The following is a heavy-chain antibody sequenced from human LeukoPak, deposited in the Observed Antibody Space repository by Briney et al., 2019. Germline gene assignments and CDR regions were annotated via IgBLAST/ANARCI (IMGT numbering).Heavy chain of an antibody. CDR2: ISNSSATI. Sequence: GGSLRLSCAASGFAFSSYSMNWVRQAPGKGLEWVSHISNSSATIYNADSVKGRFTISRDNAKNTLYLQMNSLRAEDTAVYYCAKGTLLAYCGGDCYPPDYWGQGTLVTVSS. CDR3: AKGTLLAYCGGDCYPPDY. V-gene: IGHV3-48*01. J-gene: IGHJ4*02. CDR1: GFAFSSYS. D-gene: IGHD2-21*02.